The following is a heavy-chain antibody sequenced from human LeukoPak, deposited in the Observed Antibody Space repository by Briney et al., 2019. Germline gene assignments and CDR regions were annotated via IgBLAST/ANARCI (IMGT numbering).Heavy chain of an antibody. D-gene: IGHD3-10*01. V-gene: IGHV3-73*01. CDR3: AKDGAHYYGSGSSSGMDV. Sequence: GGSLRLSCAASGFPFSDFDVHWVRQASGGGLEWVGRIKTRTESYDIAYAASVKGRFTISRDNSKNTLYLQMNSLRAEDTAVYYCAKDGAHYYGSGSSSGMDVWGQGTTVTVSS. CDR1: GFPFSDFD. J-gene: IGHJ6*02. CDR2: IKTRTESYDI.